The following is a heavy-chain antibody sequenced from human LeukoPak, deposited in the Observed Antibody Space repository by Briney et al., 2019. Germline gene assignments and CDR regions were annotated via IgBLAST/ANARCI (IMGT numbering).Heavy chain of an antibody. CDR2: INPNSGGT. V-gene: IGHV1-2*04. CDR3: ARGGTGDWFDP. D-gene: IGHD3-10*01. Sequence: WMGWINPNSGGTNYAQKFQGWVTMTRDTSISTAYMELSRLRSDDTAVYYCARGGTGDWFDPWGQGTLVTVSS. J-gene: IGHJ5*02.